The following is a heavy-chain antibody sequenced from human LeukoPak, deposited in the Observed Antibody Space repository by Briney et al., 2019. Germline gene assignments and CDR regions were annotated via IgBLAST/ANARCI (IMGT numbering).Heavy chain of an antibody. CDR1: GFTFSSYS. J-gene: IGHJ3*02. CDR2: ISSSSSTI. Sequence: PGGSLRLSCAASGFTFSSYSMNWVRQAPGKGLEWVSYISSSSSTIYYADSVKGRFTISRDNSKNTLYLQMNSLRAEDTAVYYCAKVADIANEAFDIWGQGTMVTVSS. V-gene: IGHV3-48*01. D-gene: IGHD5-12*01. CDR3: AKVADIANEAFDI.